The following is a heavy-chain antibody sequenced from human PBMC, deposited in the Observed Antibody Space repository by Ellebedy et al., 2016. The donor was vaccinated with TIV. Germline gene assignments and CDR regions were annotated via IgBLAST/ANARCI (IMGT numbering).Heavy chain of an antibody. CDR2: IYYSGST. CDR1: GGSISSYY. CDR3: ASGKYYYYYYMDV. V-gene: IGHV4-59*01. D-gene: IGHD1-1*01. J-gene: IGHJ6*03. Sequence: SETLSLXCTVSGGSISSYYWSWIRQPPGKGLEWIGYIYYSGSTNYNPSLKSRVTISVGTSKNQFSLKLSSVTAADTAVYYCASGKYYYYYYMDVWGKGTTVTVSS.